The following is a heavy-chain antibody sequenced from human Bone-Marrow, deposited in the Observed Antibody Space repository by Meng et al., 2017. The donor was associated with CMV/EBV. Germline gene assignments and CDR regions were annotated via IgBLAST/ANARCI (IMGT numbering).Heavy chain of an antibody. CDR2: IKSKTDGGTT. J-gene: IGHJ2*01. CDR3: TTEVDYYDSSGYYYVGYFDL. CDR1: GFTFSNAW. V-gene: IGHV3-15*01. D-gene: IGHD3-22*01. Sequence: GESLKISCAASGFTFSNAWMSWVRQAPGKGLEWVGRIKSKTDGGTTDYAAPVKGRFTISRDDSKNTLYLQMNSLKTEDTAVYYCTTEVDYYDSSGYYYVGYFDLWGRGTLVTVSS.